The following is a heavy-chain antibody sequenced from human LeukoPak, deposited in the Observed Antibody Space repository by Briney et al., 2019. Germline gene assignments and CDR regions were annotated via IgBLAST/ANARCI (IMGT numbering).Heavy chain of an antibody. Sequence: GGSLRLSCAASGFTLSSYWMNWVRQAPGKGLEWVANIRQGGGEKYYVDSVEGRFTISRDNAKNSLYLQMNSLRAEDTAVYYCARDSGSYRYFDYWGQGTLVTVSS. D-gene: IGHD1-26*01. V-gene: IGHV3-7*05. J-gene: IGHJ4*02. CDR3: ARDSGSYRYFDY. CDR1: GFTLSSYW. CDR2: IRQGGGEK.